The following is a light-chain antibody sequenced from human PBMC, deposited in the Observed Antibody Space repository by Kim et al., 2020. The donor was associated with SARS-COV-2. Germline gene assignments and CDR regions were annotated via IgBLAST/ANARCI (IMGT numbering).Light chain of an antibody. CDR3: PKDSDRPHHT. V-gene: IGKV3-15*01. Sequence: EIVMTQSPASLSVSPGERVTLFCRASQSVRSNLAWYQQRPGQSPRLVIYAASTRATCIPARFSGSGAWTDFTLTISSLQSEDFAVDYWPKDSDRPHHTCGQGTKLDI. CDR1: QSVRSN. J-gene: IGKJ2*01. CDR2: AAS.